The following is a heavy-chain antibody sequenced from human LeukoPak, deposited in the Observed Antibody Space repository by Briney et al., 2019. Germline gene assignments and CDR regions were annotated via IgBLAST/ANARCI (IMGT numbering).Heavy chain of an antibody. CDR1: GGSISSSSYY. CDR2: IYYSGST. CDR3: ARLSLIVVVPAAIWD. V-gene: IGHV4-39*01. D-gene: IGHD2-2*01. Sequence: PSQTLSLTCTVSGGSISSSSYYWGWVRQPPGKGLEWIGSIYYSGSTYYNPSLKSRVTISVDTSKNQFSLKLSSVTAADTAVYYCARLSLIVVVPAAIWDWGQGTLVTVSS. J-gene: IGHJ4*02.